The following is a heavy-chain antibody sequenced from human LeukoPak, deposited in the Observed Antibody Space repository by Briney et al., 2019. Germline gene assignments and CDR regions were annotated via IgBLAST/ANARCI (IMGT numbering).Heavy chain of an antibody. V-gene: IGHV3-23*01. Sequence: PGGSLRLSCAASGFTFSSYGMSWVRQAPGKGLEWVSAISGSGGSIYYADSVKGRFTISRDNSKNTLYLQMNSLRAEDTAVYYCAKDLVGATPEPTWFDPWGQGTLVTVSS. CDR3: AKDLVGATPEPTWFDP. J-gene: IGHJ5*02. D-gene: IGHD1-26*01. CDR2: ISGSGGSI. CDR1: GFTFSSYG.